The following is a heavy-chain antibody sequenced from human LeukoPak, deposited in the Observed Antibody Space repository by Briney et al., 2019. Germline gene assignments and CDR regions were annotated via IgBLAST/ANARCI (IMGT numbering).Heavy chain of an antibody. CDR2: IYPGDSDT. V-gene: IGHV5-51*01. CDR3: ARHSLYYYDSSANSPFDY. Sequence: YWSWIRQPPGKGLEWMGIIYPGDSDTRYSPSFQGQVTISADKSISTAYLQWSSLKASDTAMYYCARHSLYYYDSSANSPFDYWGQGTLVTVSS. J-gene: IGHJ4*02. CDR1: YW. D-gene: IGHD3-22*01.